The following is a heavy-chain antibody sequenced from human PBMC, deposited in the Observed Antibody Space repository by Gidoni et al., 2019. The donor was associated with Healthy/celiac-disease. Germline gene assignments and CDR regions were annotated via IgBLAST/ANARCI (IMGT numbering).Heavy chain of an antibody. J-gene: IGHJ4*02. CDR1: GFTFSSYS. CDR3: AREVYGDYFSFDY. V-gene: IGHV3-21*01. CDR2: ISSSSRDR. D-gene: IGHD4-17*01. Sequence: EVQLVESGGGLVKPGGSLRLSCAASGFTFSSYSFNWVRQAPGKGLEWVSSISSSSRDRYYADSVKGRFTISRDNAKNSLYLQMNSLRAEDTAVYYCAREVYGDYFSFDYWGQGTLVTVSS.